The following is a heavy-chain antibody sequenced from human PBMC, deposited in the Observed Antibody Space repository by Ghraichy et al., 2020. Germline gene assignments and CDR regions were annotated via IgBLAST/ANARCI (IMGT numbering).Heavy chain of an antibody. CDR1: GFTFSSYA. D-gene: IGHD2-15*01. CDR2: ISGSGGST. Sequence: GGSLRLSCAASGFTFSSYAMSWVRQAPGKGLEWVSAISGSGGSTYYADSVKGRFTISRDNSKNTLYLQMNSLRAEDTAVYYCAKTCYSKRGYYYYGMDVWGQGTTVTVSS. CDR3: AKTCYSKRGYYYYGMDV. J-gene: IGHJ6*02. V-gene: IGHV3-23*01.